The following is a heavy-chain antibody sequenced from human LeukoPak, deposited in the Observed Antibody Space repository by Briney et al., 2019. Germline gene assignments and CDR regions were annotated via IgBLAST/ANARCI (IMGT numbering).Heavy chain of an antibody. CDR3: AKPISGGLAVTADWFHP. V-gene: IGHV3-23*01. Sequence: GGSLRLSCTASGFAFSVYAMSWLRQPPGKGLEWVSTINANSGTTSYAASVRGRFTISRDNSKNTLYLQLDTLRADDTATYYCAKPISGGLAVTADWFHPWGQGTLVVVYS. J-gene: IGHJ5*01. CDR2: INANSGTT. CDR1: GFAFSVYA. D-gene: IGHD6-19*01.